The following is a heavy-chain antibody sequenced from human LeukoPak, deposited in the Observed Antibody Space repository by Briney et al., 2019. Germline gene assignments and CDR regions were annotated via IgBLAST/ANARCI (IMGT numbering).Heavy chain of an antibody. CDR1: GGSISSYY. D-gene: IGHD3-3*01. Sequence: SETLSLTCTVSGGSISSYYWSWIRQPPGKGLEWIGYIYYSGSTNYNPSLKSRVTISVDTSKNQFSLKLSSVTAADTAVYYCARAWGPRYYDFWSGYYYFDYWGQGTLATVSS. V-gene: IGHV4-59*01. CDR2: IYYSGST. J-gene: IGHJ4*02. CDR3: ARAWGPRYYDFWSGYYYFDY.